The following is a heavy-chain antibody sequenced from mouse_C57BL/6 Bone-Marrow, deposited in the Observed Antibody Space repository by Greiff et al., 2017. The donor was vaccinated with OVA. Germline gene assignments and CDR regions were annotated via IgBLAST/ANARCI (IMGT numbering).Heavy chain of an antibody. J-gene: IGHJ4*01. CDR3: ALAYYSNYYAMDY. V-gene: IGHV14-3*01. CDR1: GFNIKNTY. Sequence: EVQLQESVAELVRPGASVKLSCTASGFNIKNTYMHWVKQRPEQGLEWIGRIDPANGNTKYAPKFQGKATITADTSSNTAYLQLSSLTSEDTAIYYCALAYYSNYYAMDYWGQGTSVTVSS. D-gene: IGHD2-5*01. CDR2: IDPANGNT.